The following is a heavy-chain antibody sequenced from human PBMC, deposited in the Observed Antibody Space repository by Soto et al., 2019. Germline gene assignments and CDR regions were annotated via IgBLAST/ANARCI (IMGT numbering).Heavy chain of an antibody. CDR3: ARSPVDSYGLSYFYY. CDR1: GGSISSYY. CDR2: IYYSGST. Sequence: SETLSLTCTVSGGSISSYYWSWIRQPPGKGLEWIGYIYYSGSTNYNPSLKSRVTISVDTSKNQFSLKLSSVTAADTAVYYCARSPVDSYGLSYFYYWGQGTLVTVSS. V-gene: IGHV4-59*01. J-gene: IGHJ4*02. D-gene: IGHD5-18*01.